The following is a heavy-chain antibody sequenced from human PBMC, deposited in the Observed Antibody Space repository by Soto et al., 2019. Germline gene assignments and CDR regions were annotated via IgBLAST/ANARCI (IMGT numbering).Heavy chain of an antibody. J-gene: IGHJ4*02. CDR3: ERVGATTGKTSNDY. CDR1: GYTFNDYG. Sequence: QIQLVQSGPEVKKPGASVKVSCKASGYTFNDYGITWVRQAPGQGLEWLGWISAYNGHTTYAQKVQGRVTMTTDTSTSTAYMELRSLRSDDTAVYYCERVGATTGKTSNDYWGQGTLVTVSS. CDR2: ISAYNGHT. D-gene: IGHD1-26*01. V-gene: IGHV1-18*01.